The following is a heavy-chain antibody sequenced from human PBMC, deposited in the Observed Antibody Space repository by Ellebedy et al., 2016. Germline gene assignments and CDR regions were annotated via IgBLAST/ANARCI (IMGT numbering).Heavy chain of an antibody. CDR3: SRRTDYALDY. Sequence: GESLKISCAASGFPFRIYWMSWVRQAPGKGQECVANIKQDGSEKSYVDSVKGRFTISRDNAKNSLYLQMNSLRAEDTSVYYCSRRTDYALDYWGQGALVTVSS. J-gene: IGHJ4*02. V-gene: IGHV3-7*01. CDR1: GFPFRIYW. CDR2: IKQDGSEK. D-gene: IGHD4-17*01.